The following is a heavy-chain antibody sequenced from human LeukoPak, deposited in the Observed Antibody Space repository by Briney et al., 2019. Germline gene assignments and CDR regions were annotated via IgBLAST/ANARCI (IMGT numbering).Heavy chain of an antibody. V-gene: IGHV3-21*01. CDR1: GFTFSSYS. Sequence: GGSLRLSCAASGFTFSSYSMNWARRAPGKGLEWVSSISSSSSYIYYADSVKGRFTISRDNAKNSLYLQMNSLRAGDTAVYYCARAHGDWFDPWGQGTLVTVSS. J-gene: IGHJ5*02. CDR2: ISSSSSYI. CDR3: ARAHGDWFDP. D-gene: IGHD3-10*01.